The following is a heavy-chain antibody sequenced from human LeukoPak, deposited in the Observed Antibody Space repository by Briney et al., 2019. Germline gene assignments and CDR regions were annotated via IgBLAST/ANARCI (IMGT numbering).Heavy chain of an antibody. CDR3: ARLRPDLTS. V-gene: IGHV4-38-2*02. CDR1: GYSISSGYY. J-gene: IGHJ5*02. D-gene: IGHD3-9*01. CDR2: IFHTGTT. Sequence: SETLSLTCTVSGYSISSGYYWGWIRQPPGKGPEWMGSIFHTGTTYYSPSLRGRITISVDTSKNQFSLKLTSVTAADTAVYYCARLRPDLTSWGLGRLVTVSS.